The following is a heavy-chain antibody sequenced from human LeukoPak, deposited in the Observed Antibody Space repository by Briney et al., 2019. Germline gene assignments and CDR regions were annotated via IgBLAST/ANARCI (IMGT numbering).Heavy chain of an antibody. CDR1: GFTFSSYN. J-gene: IGHJ4*02. D-gene: IGHD6-19*01. CDR3: ARVAGYSSSSFDY. Sequence: PGGSLRLSCAASGFTFSSYNMNWVRQAPGKGLEWVSSISGSSSYIYYADSVKGRFTISRDNAKNSLYLQMNSLRAEDTALYYCARVAGYSSSSFDYWGQGTLVTVSP. V-gene: IGHV3-21*01. CDR2: ISGSSSYI.